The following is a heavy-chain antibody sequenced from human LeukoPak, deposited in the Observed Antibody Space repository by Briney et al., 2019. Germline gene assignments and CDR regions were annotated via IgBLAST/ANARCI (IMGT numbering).Heavy chain of an antibody. V-gene: IGHV3-30*04. J-gene: IGHJ4*02. D-gene: IGHD3-10*01. Sequence: PGRSLRLSCAASGFTFSSYATHWVRQAPGKGLEWVAVISYDGSNKYYADSVKGRFTISRDNSKNTLYLQMNSLRAEDTAVFYCARPHGFGDPYYFDYWGQGTLITVSS. CDR1: GFTFSSYA. CDR3: ARPHGFGDPYYFDY. CDR2: ISYDGSNK.